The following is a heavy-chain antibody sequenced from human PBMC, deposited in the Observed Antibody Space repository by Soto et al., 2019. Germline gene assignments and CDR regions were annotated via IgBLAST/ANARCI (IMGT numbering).Heavy chain of an antibody. Sequence: PGGSLRLSCAASGFTFSIYGMHWVRQAPGKGLEWVAVISYDGSNKYYADSVKGRFTLSRDNSKNTLYLQMNSLRAEDTAVYYSAKGAGSGYYMVYYFDYGGQGALVTLSS. D-gene: IGHD3-22*01. CDR1: GFTFSIYG. CDR3: AKGAGSGYYMVYYFDY. J-gene: IGHJ4*02. CDR2: ISYDGSNK. V-gene: IGHV3-30*18.